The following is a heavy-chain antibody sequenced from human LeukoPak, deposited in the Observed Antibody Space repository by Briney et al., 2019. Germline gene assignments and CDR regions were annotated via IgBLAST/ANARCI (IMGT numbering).Heavy chain of an antibody. D-gene: IGHD3-10*01. CDR1: GFSVSSNY. CDR3: ARQMVREIIYNWFDT. V-gene: IGHV3-66*04. Sequence: GGSLRLSCAASGFSVSSNYMSWVRQAPGRGLEWVSAIHSGSYTIYADSVRGRFTISRDNSKNTVFLQMNSLRAEDTAVYYCARQMVREIIYNWFDTWGQGTLVTVSS. CDR2: IHSGSYT. J-gene: IGHJ5*02.